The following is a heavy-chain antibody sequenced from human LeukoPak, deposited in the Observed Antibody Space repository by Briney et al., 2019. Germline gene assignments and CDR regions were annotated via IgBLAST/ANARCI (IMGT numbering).Heavy chain of an antibody. Sequence: SETLSLTCTVSGGSISSYYWSWIRQPAGKGLEWIGRIYTSGSTNYNPSLKSRVTMSVGTSKNQFSLKLSSVTAADTAVYYCARAAGSSSSLSYYYYYMDVWGKGTTVTVSS. J-gene: IGHJ6*03. V-gene: IGHV4-4*07. D-gene: IGHD6-6*01. CDR1: GGSISSYY. CDR3: ARAAGSSSSLSYYYYYMDV. CDR2: IYTSGST.